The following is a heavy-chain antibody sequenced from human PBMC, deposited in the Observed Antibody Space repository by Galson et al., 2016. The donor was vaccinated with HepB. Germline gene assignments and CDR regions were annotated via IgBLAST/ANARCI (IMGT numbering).Heavy chain of an antibody. V-gene: IGHV3-21*01. CDR3: ARPRYNYGQALDI. Sequence: SLRLSCAVSGFTFSCYSMHWVRQTPGKGLEWVASISSDGTYEYYADSVKGRFPIFRDNAKNSLYLQMNSLSVVDTAVYYCARPRYNYGQALDIWGQGTMVTVSS. D-gene: IGHD3-10*01. CDR1: GFTFSCYS. CDR2: ISSDGTYE. J-gene: IGHJ3*02.